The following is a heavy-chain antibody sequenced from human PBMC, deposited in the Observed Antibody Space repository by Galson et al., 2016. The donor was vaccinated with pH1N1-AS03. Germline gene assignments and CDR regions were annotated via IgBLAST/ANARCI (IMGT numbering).Heavy chain of an antibody. Sequence: SLRLSCAASGFTFSRHWMSWVRQAPGKGLEWVANIKQDGDYKYYVDPVKGRFTISRDNAKNSLYLQMNSLRAEDTAVYYCARGNDPGATYSLDHWGQGTLVTVSS. J-gene: IGHJ1*01. CDR3: ARGNDPGATYSLDH. V-gene: IGHV3-7*01. D-gene: IGHD1-1*01. CDR2: IKQDGDYK. CDR1: GFTFSRHW.